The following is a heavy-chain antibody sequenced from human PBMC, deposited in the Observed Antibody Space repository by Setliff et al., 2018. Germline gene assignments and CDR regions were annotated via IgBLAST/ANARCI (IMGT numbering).Heavy chain of an antibody. CDR1: GYTFTSYD. CDR2: MNPNSGNT. D-gene: IGHD3-3*01. CDR3: ARDVPFWSGYYTGYYYYYGMDV. V-gene: IGHV1-8*02. Sequence: SVKVSCKASGYTFTSYDINWVRQATGQGLEWMGWMNPNSGNTGYAQKFQGRVTMTRNTSISTAYMELSSLRSEDTAVYYCARDVPFWSGYYTGYYYYYGMDVWGQGTTVTVS. J-gene: IGHJ6*02.